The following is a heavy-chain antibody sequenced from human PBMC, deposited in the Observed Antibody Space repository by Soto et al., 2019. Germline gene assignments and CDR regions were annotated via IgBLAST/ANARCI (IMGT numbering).Heavy chain of an antibody. J-gene: IGHJ4*02. CDR1: GGSISSYY. Sequence: SETLSLTCTVSGGSISSYYWSWIRQPPGKGLEWIGYIYYSGSTNYNPSPKSRVTISVDTSKNQFSLKLSSVTAADTAVYYCARVKERWPQPVLIFDYWGQGTLVTVSS. V-gene: IGHV4-59*01. CDR2: IYYSGST. CDR3: ARVKERWPQPVLIFDY. D-gene: IGHD1-1*01.